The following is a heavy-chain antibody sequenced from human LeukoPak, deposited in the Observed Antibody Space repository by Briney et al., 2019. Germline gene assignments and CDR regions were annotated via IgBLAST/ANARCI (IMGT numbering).Heavy chain of an antibody. CDR3: ARGRPHGNDY. Sequence: PGGSLRLSCAASGFTFSSYATSWVRQAPGKGLVWVSRIASDGSSTTYADSVKGRFSISRDNAKNTLYLQMNSLRVEDTAVYYCARGRPHGNDYWGQGTLVTVSS. D-gene: IGHD4-23*01. J-gene: IGHJ4*02. CDR1: GFTFSSYA. V-gene: IGHV3-74*01. CDR2: IASDGSST.